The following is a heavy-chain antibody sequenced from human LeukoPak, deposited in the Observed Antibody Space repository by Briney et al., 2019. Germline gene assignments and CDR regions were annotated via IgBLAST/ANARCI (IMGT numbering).Heavy chain of an antibody. CDR1: GFTFGDYA. V-gene: IGHV3-49*04. J-gene: IGHJ5*02. Sequence: GGSLRLSCTASGFTFGDYAMSWVRQAPGKGLEWVGFIRSKAYGGTTEYAASVKGRFTISRDDSKSIAYLQMNSLKTEDTAVYYCTTGRGNFHFRTLNNWFDPWGQGTLVTVSS. CDR2: IRSKAYGGTT. CDR3: TTGRGNFHFRTLNNWFDP. D-gene: IGHD3-9*01.